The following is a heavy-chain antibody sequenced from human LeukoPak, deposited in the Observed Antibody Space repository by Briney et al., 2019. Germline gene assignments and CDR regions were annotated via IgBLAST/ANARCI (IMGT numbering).Heavy chain of an antibody. Sequence: PGGSLRLSCAASGFTFSSYAMSWVRQAPGKGLGWVSAISGSGGSTYYADSVKGRFTISRDNSKNTLYLQMNSLRAEDTAVYYCAKVRSGSYSAFDIWGQGTMVTVSS. CDR3: AKVRSGSYSAFDI. CDR2: ISGSGGST. CDR1: GFTFSSYA. J-gene: IGHJ3*02. D-gene: IGHD1-26*01. V-gene: IGHV3-23*01.